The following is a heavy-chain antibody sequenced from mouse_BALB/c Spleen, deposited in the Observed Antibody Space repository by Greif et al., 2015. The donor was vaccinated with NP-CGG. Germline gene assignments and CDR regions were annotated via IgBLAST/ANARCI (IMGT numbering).Heavy chain of an antibody. D-gene: IGHD1-1*01. CDR3: ARPITTVVARGFAY. CDR1: GYSITSDYA. CDR2: ISYSGST. Sequence: EVKLQESGPGLVKPSQSLSLTCTVTGYSITSDYAWNWIRQFPGNKLEWMGYISYSGSTSYNPSLKSRISITRDTSKNQFFLQLNSVTTEDTATYYCARPITTVVARGFAYWGQGTLVTVSA. V-gene: IGHV3-2*02. J-gene: IGHJ3*01.